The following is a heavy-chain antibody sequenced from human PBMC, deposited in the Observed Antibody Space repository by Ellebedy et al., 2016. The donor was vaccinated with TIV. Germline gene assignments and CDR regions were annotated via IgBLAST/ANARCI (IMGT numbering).Heavy chain of an antibody. Sequence: GESLKISXAASGFPVSSNYMSWVRQAPGKGLEWVSAISGSGGSTYYADSVKGRFTISRDNSKNTLYLQMDSLRAEDTAVYYCANNWNVDYWGQGTLVTVSS. V-gene: IGHV3-23*01. CDR2: ISGSGGST. CDR3: ANNWNVDY. CDR1: GFPVSSNY. J-gene: IGHJ4*02. D-gene: IGHD1-20*01.